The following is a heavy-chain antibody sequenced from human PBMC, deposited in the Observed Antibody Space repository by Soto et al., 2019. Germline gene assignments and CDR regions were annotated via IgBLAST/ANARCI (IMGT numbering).Heavy chain of an antibody. CDR2: IYYSGST. J-gene: IGHJ4*02. CDR3: ARELAGEPPYFDY. Sequence: QVQLQESGPGLVKPSQTLSLTCTVSGGSISSGGYYWSWIRQPPGKGLEWIEYIYYSGSTYYNPSLKSRVTISVDTSKNQFSLKLSSVTAADTAVYYCARELAGEPPYFDYWGQGTLVTVSS. CDR1: GGSISSGGYY. D-gene: IGHD3-10*01. V-gene: IGHV4-31*03.